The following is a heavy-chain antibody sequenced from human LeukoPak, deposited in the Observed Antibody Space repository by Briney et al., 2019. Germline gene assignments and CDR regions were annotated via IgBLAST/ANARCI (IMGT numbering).Heavy chain of an antibody. CDR1: GFTVSSNY. J-gene: IGHJ3*02. V-gene: IGHV3-66*01. Sequence: GGSLRLSCAASGFTVSSNYMSWVRQAPGKGLEWVSVIYSGGSTYYADSVKGRFTISRDNSKNTLYLQMNSLRAEDTAVYYCARDYYGSGSYYDAFDIWGQGTMVTVSS. CDR3: ARDYYGSGSYYDAFDI. D-gene: IGHD3-10*01. CDR2: IYSGGST.